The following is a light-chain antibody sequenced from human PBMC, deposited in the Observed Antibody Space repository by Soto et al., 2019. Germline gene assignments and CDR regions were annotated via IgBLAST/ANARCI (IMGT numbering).Light chain of an antibody. CDR2: SDN. Sequence: QPVLTQPPSASGTPGQRVTISCSGSSSNLGTNTVNWYQHLPGTAPTLLIYSDNQRPSGVPDRFSASKSDTSASLAISGLQSEDEADYYCAAWDDSLDAAVFGGGTQLTVL. J-gene: IGLJ7*01. CDR1: SSNLGTNT. V-gene: IGLV1-44*01. CDR3: AAWDDSLDAAV.